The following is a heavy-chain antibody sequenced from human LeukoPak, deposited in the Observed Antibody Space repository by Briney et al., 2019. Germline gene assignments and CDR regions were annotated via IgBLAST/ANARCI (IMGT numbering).Heavy chain of an antibody. V-gene: IGHV4-30-4*02. J-gene: IGHJ4*02. D-gene: IGHD3-9*01. CDR1: GGSISSGDYY. CDR3: ARGYYNILTGYYVDY. Sequence: TSETLSLTCTVSGGSISSGDYYWSWIRQPPGKGLEWIVYIYYSGSTYYNPSLKSRVTISVDTSKNQFSLKLSSVTAADTAVYYCARGYYNILTGYYVDYWGQGTLVTVSS. CDR2: IYYSGST.